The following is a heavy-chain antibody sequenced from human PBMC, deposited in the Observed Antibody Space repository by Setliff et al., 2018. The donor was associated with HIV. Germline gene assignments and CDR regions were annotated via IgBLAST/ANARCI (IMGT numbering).Heavy chain of an antibody. D-gene: IGHD6-13*01. CDR1: GFTFSRYA. V-gene: IGHV3-74*01. CDR3: ARGGSNSWSPFDY. J-gene: IGHJ4*02. Sequence: QPGGSLRLSCAASGFTFSRYAMTWVRQAPGKGLVWVSRINSDGSSTTYADSVKGRFTISRDNAKNTLYLQMNSLRAEDTAVYYCARGGSNSWSPFDYWGQGTLVTVSS. CDR2: INSDGSST.